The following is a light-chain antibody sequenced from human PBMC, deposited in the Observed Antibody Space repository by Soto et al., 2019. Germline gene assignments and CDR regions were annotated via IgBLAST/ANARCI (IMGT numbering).Light chain of an antibody. CDR2: EVN. J-gene: IGLJ2*01. Sequence: QSALTRPASVSGSPGRSITIPSTEPLSNVGRYNYVSWYQQNPGKAPELMIFEVNDRPSGVSTRFSGSKSGNTASLTISGLQAEDEAHYYCSSYTSSSTVVFGGGTKVTVL. CDR3: SSYTSSSTVV. CDR1: LSNVGRYNY. V-gene: IGLV2-14*01.